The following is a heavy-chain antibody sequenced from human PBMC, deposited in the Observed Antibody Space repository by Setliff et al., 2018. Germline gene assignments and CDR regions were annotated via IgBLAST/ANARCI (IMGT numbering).Heavy chain of an antibody. CDR1: GGSISNFY. J-gene: IGHJ6*03. Sequence: PPETLSLTCSVSGGSISNFYWSWIRQPPGKGLEWIGSISPGRSINYNPSLRSRVTISGDTSKNQISLNLSSGTAADTAVYYCARDRRDYIGAGSSEIDYYYYYYMDVWGKGTTVTVSS. CDR2: ISPGRSI. CDR3: ARDRRDYIGAGSSEIDYYYYYYMDV. D-gene: IGHD3-10*01. V-gene: IGHV4-4*08.